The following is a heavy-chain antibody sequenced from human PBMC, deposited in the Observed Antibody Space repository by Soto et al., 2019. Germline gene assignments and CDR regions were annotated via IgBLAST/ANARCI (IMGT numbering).Heavy chain of an antibody. CDR3: ARAADHYCGSTSCSSPFDY. J-gene: IGHJ4*02. CDR2: IYYSGST. CDR1: GGSISSYY. V-gene: IGHV4-59*01. D-gene: IGHD2-2*01. Sequence: SETLSLTCTVSGGSISSYYWSWIRQPPGKGLEWIGYIYYSGSTNYNPSLKSRVTISVDTSKNQFSLKLSSVTAADTAVYYCARAADHYCGSTSCSSPFDYWGQGTLVTVSS.